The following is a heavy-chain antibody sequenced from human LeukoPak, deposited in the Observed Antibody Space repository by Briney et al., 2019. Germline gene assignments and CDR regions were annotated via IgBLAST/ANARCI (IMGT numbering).Heavy chain of an antibody. CDR1: GFTFSSYN. Sequence: GGSLRLSCAASGFTFSSYNMNWVRQAPGKGLEWVSSISSSSGYIYYADSVMGRFTISRQNAKKSLFLQMNSLRAEDTAVYYCASVYSSGWLDFDYWGQGTLVTASS. J-gene: IGHJ4*02. D-gene: IGHD6-19*01. CDR3: ASVYSSGWLDFDY. CDR2: ISSSSGYI. V-gene: IGHV3-21*01.